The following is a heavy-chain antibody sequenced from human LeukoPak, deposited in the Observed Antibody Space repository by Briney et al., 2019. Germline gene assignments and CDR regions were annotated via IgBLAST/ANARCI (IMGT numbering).Heavy chain of an antibody. D-gene: IGHD3-10*01. CDR1: GFTFHNHA. CDR3: ARDQRSGEYNYGWGTFDF. Sequence: GXSLRLSCAASGFTFHNHAMRWVRQAPGKGLEWVSGISGGGGSAVYVDSVRGGLTISGDNAKNTLYMKMDSLRVEDTAAYFCARDQRSGEYNYGWGTFDFWGQGTLVAVSS. V-gene: IGHV3-23*01. J-gene: IGHJ3*01. CDR2: ISGGGGSA.